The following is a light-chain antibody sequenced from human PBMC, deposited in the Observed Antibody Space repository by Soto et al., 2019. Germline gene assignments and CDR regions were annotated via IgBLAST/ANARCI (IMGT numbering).Light chain of an antibody. J-gene: IGLJ1*01. CDR2: EVS. CDR3: SSYRSTITFYV. CDR1: SSDVGGYNY. Sequence: QSALTQPASVSGSPGQSITISCTGTSSDVGGYNYVSWYQHHPGKAPKLMIYEVSHRPSGVSNRFSGSKSGNMASLTISGLQAEDEAEYYCSSYRSTITFYVFGTGTKVTVL. V-gene: IGLV2-14*01.